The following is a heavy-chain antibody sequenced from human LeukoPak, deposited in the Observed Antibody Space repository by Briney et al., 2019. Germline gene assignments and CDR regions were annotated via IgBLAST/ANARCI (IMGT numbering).Heavy chain of an antibody. V-gene: IGHV1-18*01. CDR2: ISAYNGNT. CDR1: GYTFTSYG. CDR3: ARSKGVLWFGELLYDY. J-gene: IGHJ4*02. Sequence: ASVKVSCKASGYTFTSYGISWVRQAPGQGLEWMGWISAYNGNTNYAQKLQGRVSMTTDTSTSTAYMELRSLRSDDTAVYYCARSKGVLWFGELLYDYWGQGTLVTVSS. D-gene: IGHD3-10*01.